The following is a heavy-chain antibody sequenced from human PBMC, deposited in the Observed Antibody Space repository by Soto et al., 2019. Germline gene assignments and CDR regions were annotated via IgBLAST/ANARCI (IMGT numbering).Heavy chain of an antibody. Sequence: PSETLSLTCTVTGASVRSGSYFWTWIRQPPGRGLEWIGNVLYSGTSNYNPSLRSRVTLSVDTSEDQVSLTLTSVTAADTAVYYCVRDLRSRCTGTTEYFYYVLDVWGQGATVTVSS. V-gene: IGHV4-61*01. J-gene: IGHJ6*02. CDR2: VLYSGTS. CDR1: GASVRSGSYF. CDR3: VRDLRSRCTGTTEYFYYVLDV. D-gene: IGHD1-1*01.